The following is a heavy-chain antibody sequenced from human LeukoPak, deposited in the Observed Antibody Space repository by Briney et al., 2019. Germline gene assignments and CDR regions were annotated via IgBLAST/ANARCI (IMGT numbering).Heavy chain of an antibody. J-gene: IGHJ2*01. Sequence: GGSLRLSCAASGFTFSSYSMNWVRQAPGKGLEWVSSISSSSSYIYYADSVKGRITVSRDNSKNTLYLEMHSLRTEDTGVYFCAKDVRTRLYFDLWGRGTLVTVSS. CDR1: GFTFSSYS. V-gene: IGHV3-21*01. D-gene: IGHD3-10*01. CDR2: ISSSSSYI. CDR3: AKDVRTRLYFDL.